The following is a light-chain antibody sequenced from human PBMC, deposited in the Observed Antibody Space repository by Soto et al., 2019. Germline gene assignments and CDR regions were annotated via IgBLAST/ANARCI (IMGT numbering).Light chain of an antibody. V-gene: IGKV1-9*01. Sequence: DIQWTQSPSVLSASVGDRVTITCRASQGISSYLAWYQQRPGKAPKLLIYAASTLQSGVPSRFSVSGAGTEFTLTISSLQPEDFATFYFQQRNSYPRTFGQGTKREIK. CDR3: QQRNSYPRT. CDR2: AAS. J-gene: IGKJ2*01. CDR1: QGISSY.